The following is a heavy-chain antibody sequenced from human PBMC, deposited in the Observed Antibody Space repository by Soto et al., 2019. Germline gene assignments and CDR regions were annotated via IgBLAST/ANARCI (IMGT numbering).Heavy chain of an antibody. D-gene: IGHD3-22*01. Sequence: ASVKVSCKASGGTFSSYAISWVRQAPGQGLEWKGGIIPIFGTANYAQKFQGRVTITADESTSTAYMELSSLRSEDTAVYYCARDLAPAGNYDSSGYIYYYYGMDVWGQGTTVTVSS. J-gene: IGHJ6*02. CDR1: GGTFSSYA. CDR3: ARDLAPAGNYDSSGYIYYYYGMDV. CDR2: IIPIFGTA. V-gene: IGHV1-69*13.